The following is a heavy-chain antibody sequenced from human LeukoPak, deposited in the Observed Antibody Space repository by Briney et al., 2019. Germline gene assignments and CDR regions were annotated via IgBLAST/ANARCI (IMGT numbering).Heavy chain of an antibody. V-gene: IGHV3-13*01. D-gene: IGHD3-22*01. Sequence: PGGSLRLSCAASGFTFSSYDMHWVRQATGEGLEWVSAIGTAGDTYYPGSVKGRFTISRENAKNSLYLQMNSLRAGDTAVYYCARGLSGYYIFDYWGQGTLVTVSS. J-gene: IGHJ4*02. CDR3: ARGLSGYYIFDY. CDR1: GFTFSSYD. CDR2: IGTAGDT.